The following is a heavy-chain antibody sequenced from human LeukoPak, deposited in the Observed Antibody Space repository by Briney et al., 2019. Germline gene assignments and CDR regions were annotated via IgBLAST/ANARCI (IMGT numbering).Heavy chain of an antibody. CDR2: ISYDGSNK. CDR1: GFTFSSYA. V-gene: IGHV3-30*04. Sequence: GGSLRLSCAASGFTFSSYAMHWVRQAPGKGLEWVAVISYDGSNKYYADSVKGRFTISRDNSKNTLYLQMNRLRAEDTAVYYCARSPLGTYDSSGYSLNDAFDIWGQGTMVTVSS. J-gene: IGHJ3*02. CDR3: ARSPLGTYDSSGYSLNDAFDI. D-gene: IGHD3-22*01.